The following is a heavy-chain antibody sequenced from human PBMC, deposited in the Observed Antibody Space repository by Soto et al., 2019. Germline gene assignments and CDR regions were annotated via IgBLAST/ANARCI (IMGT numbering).Heavy chain of an antibody. CDR1: GFTFSSYA. J-gene: IGHJ3*02. CDR3: ARDPDTAMAGGI. CDR2: ISYDGSNK. D-gene: IGHD5-18*01. Sequence: QVQLVESGGGVVQPGRSLRLSCAASGFTFSSYAMHWVRQAPGKGLEWVAVISYDGSNKYYADSVKGRFTISRDNSENTLYLQMNSLRAEDTAVYYWARDPDTAMAGGIWGQGTMVTVSS. V-gene: IGHV3-30-3*01.